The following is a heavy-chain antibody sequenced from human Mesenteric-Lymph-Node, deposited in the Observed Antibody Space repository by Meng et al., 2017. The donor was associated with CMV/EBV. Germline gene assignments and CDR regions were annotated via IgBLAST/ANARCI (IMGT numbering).Heavy chain of an antibody. D-gene: IGHD4-23*01. CDR2: INHSGST. V-gene: IGHV4-34*01. CDR3: ARHQRWLKSEGGFNY. J-gene: IGHJ4*02. CDR1: GGSFSGYY. Sequence: QGQLQQWGHGLLKPSETLSLTCAVYGGSFSGYYWSWIRQPPGKGLEWIGEINHSGSTNYNPSLKSRVTISVDTSKNQFSLKLSSVTAADTAVYYCARHQRWLKSEGGFNYWGQGTLVTVSS.